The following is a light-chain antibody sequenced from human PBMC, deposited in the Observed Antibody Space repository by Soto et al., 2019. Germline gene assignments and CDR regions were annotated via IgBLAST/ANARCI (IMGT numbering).Light chain of an antibody. V-gene: IGLV7-46*01. Sequence: QTVVTQEPSLTVSPGGTVTLTCGSSTGAVTSGHYPYWFQQKPGQAPRALIYDISNEYSWTPARFSGSLPGGKAALTLSGAQPEDEADYYCLLSYSGVRVFGGGTKLTVL. CDR1: TGAVTSGHY. CDR2: DIS. CDR3: LLSYSGVRV. J-gene: IGLJ2*01.